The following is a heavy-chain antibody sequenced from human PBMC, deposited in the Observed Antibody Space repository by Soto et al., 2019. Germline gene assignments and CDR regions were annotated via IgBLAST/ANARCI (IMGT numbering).Heavy chain of an antibody. V-gene: IGHV1-18*01. CDR3: ARRYCSGGSCYMNVFDI. CDR2: INAYNGNT. Sequence: ASVKVSCKASGYTFTSYGISWVRQAPGQGLEWMGWINAYNGNTNYSQKFQGRVTITKDTSTSTAYMELSSLRSEDTAVYYCARRYCSGGSCYMNVFDIWGQGTMVTVSS. D-gene: IGHD2-15*01. J-gene: IGHJ3*02. CDR1: GYTFTSYG.